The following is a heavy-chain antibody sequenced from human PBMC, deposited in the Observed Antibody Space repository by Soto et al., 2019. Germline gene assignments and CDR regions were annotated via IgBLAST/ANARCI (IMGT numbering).Heavy chain of an antibody. CDR1: GFSFSNYA. J-gene: IGHJ4*02. CDR2: IWYDGSNK. D-gene: IGHD1-26*01. CDR3: TRDPYGGSRYYFDS. V-gene: IGHV3-33*01. Sequence: PGGSLRLSCAASGFSFSNYAMHWVRQAPGKGPEWVAVIWYDGSNKYYADSVKGRFTISKDNSQNTLYLQMNSLRAEDTAVYYCTRDPYGGSRYYFDSWGQGTLVTVSS.